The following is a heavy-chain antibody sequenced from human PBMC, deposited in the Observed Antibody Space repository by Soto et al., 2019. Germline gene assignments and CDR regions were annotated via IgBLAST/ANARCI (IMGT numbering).Heavy chain of an antibody. Sequence: GESLKVSCKGSGYTFTDYWIGWVRQMPGKGPEWMGIIYPGDSDTKYNPSFQGQVTISADKSITTTYLQWSSLKASDTAIYYCAASIFYYGMDVWGQGTTVTVSS. CDR2: IYPGDSDT. V-gene: IGHV5-51*01. CDR3: AASIFYYGMDV. J-gene: IGHJ6*02. CDR1: GYTFTDYW.